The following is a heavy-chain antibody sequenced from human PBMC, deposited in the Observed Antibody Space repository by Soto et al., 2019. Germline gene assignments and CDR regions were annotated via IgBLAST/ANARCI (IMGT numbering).Heavy chain of an antibody. V-gene: IGHV4-30-4*08. CDR2: IYYSGST. D-gene: IGHD3-3*01. Sequence: SETLSLTCTVSGGSISSGGYYWSWIRQHPGKGLEWIGYIYYSGSTYYNPSLKSRVTISVDTSKNQFSLKLSSVTAADTAVYYCARDSPSDYDFWSGYPTDNWFDPWGQGTLVTVSS. CDR1: GGSISSGGYY. CDR3: ARDSPSDYDFWSGYPTDNWFDP. J-gene: IGHJ5*02.